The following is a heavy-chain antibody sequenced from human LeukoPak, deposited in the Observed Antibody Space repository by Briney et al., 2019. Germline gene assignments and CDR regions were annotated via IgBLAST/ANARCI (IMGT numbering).Heavy chain of an antibody. D-gene: IGHD4-23*01. CDR2: INAGNGNT. V-gene: IGHV1-3*01. J-gene: IGHJ4*02. CDR1: GYTFTSYA. CDR3: ARGTTVVTLFDY. Sequence: ASVKVSCKASGYTFTSYAMHWVRQAPGQRLEWMGWINAGNGNTKYSQKFQGRVTITRDTSASTAYMELSSLRSEDTAVYYCARGTTVVTLFDYWGQGTLVTVSS.